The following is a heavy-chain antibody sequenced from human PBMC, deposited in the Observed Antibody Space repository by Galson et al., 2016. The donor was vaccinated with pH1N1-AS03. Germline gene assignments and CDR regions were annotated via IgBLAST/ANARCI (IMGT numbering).Heavy chain of an antibody. D-gene: IGHD5-12*01. CDR2: IGKGSGII. Sequence: SLRLSCAASGFTFSSYRMNWVRHAPGKGLERVSYIGKGSGIIYYADSVRGRFTISRDDVNNSLYLQMHSLRDEDTAVYYCAREYNGHDPRYLYGMDVWGQGTTVIVSS. J-gene: IGHJ6*02. CDR3: AREYNGHDPRYLYGMDV. CDR1: GFTFSSYR. V-gene: IGHV3-48*02.